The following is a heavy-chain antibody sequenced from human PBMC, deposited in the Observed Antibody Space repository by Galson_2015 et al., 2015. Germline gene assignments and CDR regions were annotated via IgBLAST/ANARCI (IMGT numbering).Heavy chain of an antibody. CDR1: GGSISSGGYY. V-gene: IGHV4-31*03. J-gene: IGHJ6*02. Sequence: TLSLTCTVSGGSISSGGYYWSWIRQHPGKGLEWIGYIYYSGSTYYNPSLKSRVTISVDTSKNQFSLKLSSVTAADTAVYYCARDGLGYYGSGSYYYYYGMDVWGQGTTVTVSS. CDR3: ARDGLGYYGSGSYYYYYGMDV. D-gene: IGHD3-10*01. CDR2: IYYSGST.